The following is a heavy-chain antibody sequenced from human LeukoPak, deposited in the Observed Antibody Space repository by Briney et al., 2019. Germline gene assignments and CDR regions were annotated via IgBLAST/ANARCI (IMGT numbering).Heavy chain of an antibody. CDR3: AGTYYYDSSGFYPEFFQH. D-gene: IGHD3-22*01. J-gene: IGHJ1*01. CDR1: GFTFSSYE. CDR2: ISGSGRTI. Sequence: GGSLRLSCAASGFTFSSYEMNWVRQAPGKGLEWVSYISGSGRTIYYADSVKGRFTISRDNAKNSLYLQMNSLRAEDTALYYCAGTYYYDSSGFYPEFFQHWGQGTLVIISS. V-gene: IGHV3-48*03.